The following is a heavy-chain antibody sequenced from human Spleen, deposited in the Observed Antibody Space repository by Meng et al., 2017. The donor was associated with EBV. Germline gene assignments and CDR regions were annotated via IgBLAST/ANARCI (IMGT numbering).Heavy chain of an antibody. CDR1: GFTFSSYA. Sequence: VQMVESGGDVVQPGGYKRRSCAGSGFTFSSYAMSWVRQAPGKGLEWVSVISGSGDNTYYADSVKGRFTISRDNSKNTLYLQMNSLRAEDTALYYCAKDKVPAAAAPIDCWGRGTLVTVSS. J-gene: IGHJ4*02. CDR3: AKDKVPAAAAPIDC. CDR2: ISGSGDNT. D-gene: IGHD2-2*01. V-gene: IGHV3-23*04.